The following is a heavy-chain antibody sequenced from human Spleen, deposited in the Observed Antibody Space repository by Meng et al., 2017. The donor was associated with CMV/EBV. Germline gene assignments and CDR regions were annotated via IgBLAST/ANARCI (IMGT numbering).Heavy chain of an antibody. D-gene: IGHD6-13*01. CDR1: GFTFSSYA. J-gene: IGHJ6*02. V-gene: IGHV3-23*01. Sequence: GESLKISCAASGFTFSSYAMSWVRQTLGKGLECLSTISGGGGSTYYADSVKGRFTISRDNSKNTLYLQMNSLRVEDTGMYYCARGFYSGSWYGDYYFYGMDVWGRGTMVTVSS. CDR2: ISGGGGST. CDR3: ARGFYSGSWYGDYYFYGMDV.